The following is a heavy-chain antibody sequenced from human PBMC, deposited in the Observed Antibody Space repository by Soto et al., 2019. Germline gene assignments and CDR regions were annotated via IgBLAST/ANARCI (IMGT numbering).Heavy chain of an antibody. Sequence: EVQVLESGGGLVQPGGSLRLSCAASGFTFSSYAMSWVRQTPGKGLEWVSVISGSGGTTDYADSVKGRFTISRDNSKNTQYLQMNSLRAEDTAVYYCAKGDSELRPIDFWGQGTLVTVSS. CDR3: AKGDSELRPIDF. CDR2: ISGSGGTT. CDR1: GFTFSSYA. V-gene: IGHV3-23*01. D-gene: IGHD1-7*01. J-gene: IGHJ4*02.